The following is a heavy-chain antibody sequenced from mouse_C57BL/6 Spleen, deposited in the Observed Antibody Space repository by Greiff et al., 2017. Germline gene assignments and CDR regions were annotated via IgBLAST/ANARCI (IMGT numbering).Heavy chain of an antibody. CDR2: FYPGSGSI. D-gene: IGHD2-4*01. V-gene: IGHV1-62-2*01. CDR1: GYTFTEYT. J-gene: IGHJ3*01. CDR3: ARHEGGYYDYDGRAWFAY. Sequence: QVQLQQSGAELVKPGASVKLSCKASGYTFTEYTIHWVKQRSGQGLEWIGWFYPGSGSIKYNEKFKDKATLTADKSSSTFYMESSRLTSEDSAVYFCARHEGGYYDYDGRAWFAYWGQGTLVTVSA.